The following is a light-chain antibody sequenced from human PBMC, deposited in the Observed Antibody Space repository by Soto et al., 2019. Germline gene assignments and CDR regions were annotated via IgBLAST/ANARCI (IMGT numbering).Light chain of an antibody. J-gene: IGLJ2*01. CDR3: QVWHSTSVRV. CDR2: DDR. V-gene: IGLV3-21*02. Sequence: SYELTQPPSVSVAPGQTARITCGGNNIGAKVVHWYQQKKPGQAPVLVVFDDRARPSAIPERFSGSNSGNTATLTITRVEAGDEADYYCQVWHSTSVRVFGGGTKLTVL. CDR1: NIGAKV.